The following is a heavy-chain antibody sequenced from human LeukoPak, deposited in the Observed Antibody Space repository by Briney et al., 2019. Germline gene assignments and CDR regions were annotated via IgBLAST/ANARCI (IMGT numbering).Heavy chain of an antibody. D-gene: IGHD4-17*01. Sequence: RSSETLSLTCTVSGGSISSSGYYWGWIRQPPGKGLEWIGNIYYVGSTYYNPSLNSRVTISVDTSKNQFSLKLSSVTAADTAVYYCARDTTLTTVTTSAFDIWGQGTMVTVSS. CDR2: IYYVGST. J-gene: IGHJ3*02. CDR1: GGSISSSGYY. CDR3: ARDTTLTTVTTSAFDI. V-gene: IGHV4-39*07.